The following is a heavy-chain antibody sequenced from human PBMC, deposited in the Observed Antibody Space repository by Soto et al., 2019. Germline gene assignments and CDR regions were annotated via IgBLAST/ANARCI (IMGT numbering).Heavy chain of an antibody. D-gene: IGHD2-2*01. CDR1: GFTFTNYW. CDR3: ARPQYLPDDVFDV. J-gene: IGHJ3*01. CDR2: INSDGSST. Sequence: GGSLRLSCAASGFTFTNYWMQWVRQAPGKGLVRVSRINSDGSSTSHADSVKGRFTISKDNAKNTLYLQMSSLRAEDTAVYYCARPQYLPDDVFDVWGRGTVVTVSS. V-gene: IGHV3-74*01.